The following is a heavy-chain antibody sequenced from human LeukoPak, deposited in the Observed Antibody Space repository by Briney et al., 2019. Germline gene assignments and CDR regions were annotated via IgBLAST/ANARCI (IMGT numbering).Heavy chain of an antibody. CDR3: ARDRVPYCSSTSCYWGWWYMDV. D-gene: IGHD2-2*01. Sequence: GGSLRLSCAASGFTFSSYWMSWVRQAPGKGLEWVANIKQDGSEKYYVDSVKGRFTISRDNAKNSLYPQMNSLRAEDTAVYYCARDRVPYCSSTSCYWGWWYMDVWGKGTTVTVSS. V-gene: IGHV3-7*01. CDR2: IKQDGSEK. J-gene: IGHJ6*03. CDR1: GFTFSSYW.